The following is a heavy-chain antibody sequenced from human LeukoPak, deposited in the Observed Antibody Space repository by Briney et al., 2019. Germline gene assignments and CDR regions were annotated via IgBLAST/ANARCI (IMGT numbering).Heavy chain of an antibody. CDR2: MLFDGNNK. D-gene: IGHD4-23*01. CDR3: ARRAGGYSHPYDY. V-gene: IGHV3-30*14. J-gene: IGHJ4*02. CDR1: GFTFSRYA. Sequence: PGGSLRLSCTASGFTFSRYAVHWVRQAPGKGLEWVAVMLFDGNNKFYVDSVKGRFTISRDNSKNTLYLQMNSLRAEDTAVYYCARRAGGYSHPYDYWGQGILVTVSS.